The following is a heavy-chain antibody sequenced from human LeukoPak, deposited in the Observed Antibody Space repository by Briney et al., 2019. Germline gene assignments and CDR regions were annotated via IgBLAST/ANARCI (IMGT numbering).Heavy chain of an antibody. Sequence: PSETLSHTCSVSGGSISSGSYYWSWIRQPAGKGLEWIGRVYASGRTNYNPSHKSRVTISVDTSKNQFSLKLSSVTAADTAVYYCARIGVVVMVDNWFDPWGQGTLVTVSS. CDR1: GGSISSGSYY. CDR2: VYASGRT. J-gene: IGHJ5*02. CDR3: ARIGVVVMVDNWFDP. V-gene: IGHV4-61*02. D-gene: IGHD2-8*01.